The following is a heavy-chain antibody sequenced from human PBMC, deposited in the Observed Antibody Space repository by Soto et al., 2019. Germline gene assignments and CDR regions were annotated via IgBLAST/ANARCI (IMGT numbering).Heavy chain of an antibody. D-gene: IGHD1-7*01. J-gene: IGHJ4*02. Sequence: GGSLRLSCVASGFAFTHYRIHWVRQAPGKGLEWVARINSDGSNINYADSVKGRFTISRDNSKNTVFLQMHSLTDDDSALYFCARAGDWNYVQDFWGQGTLVTVSS. CDR1: GFAFTHYR. V-gene: IGHV3-74*01. CDR2: INSDGSNI. CDR3: ARAGDWNYVQDF.